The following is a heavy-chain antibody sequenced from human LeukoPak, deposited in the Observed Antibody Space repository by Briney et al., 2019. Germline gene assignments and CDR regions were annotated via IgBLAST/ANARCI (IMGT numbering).Heavy chain of an antibody. D-gene: IGHD6-19*01. CDR2: IYYSGST. J-gene: IGHJ3*02. V-gene: IGHV4-38-2*01. Sequence: PSETLSLTCAVSGYSISSGYYWGWIRQPPGKGLEWIGSIYYSGSTYYNPSLKSRVTISVDTSKNQFSLKLSSVTAADTAGYYCAIEGAGIAVAGTNTDAFDIWGQGTMVTVSS. CDR1: GYSISSGYY. CDR3: AIEGAGIAVAGTNTDAFDI.